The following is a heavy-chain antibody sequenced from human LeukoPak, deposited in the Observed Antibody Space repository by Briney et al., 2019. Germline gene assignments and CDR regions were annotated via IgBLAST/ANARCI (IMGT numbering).Heavy chain of an antibody. CDR3: ARVARAMVRGAVDYYYYYMDV. Sequence: GGSLRLSCAASGFTFSSYAMHWVRQAPGKGLEWVAVIWFGGSNKYYADSVKGRFTISRDNAKNSLYLQMNSLRAEDTAVYYCARVARAMVRGAVDYYYYYMDVWGKGTTVTVSS. J-gene: IGHJ6*03. CDR1: GFTFSSYA. V-gene: IGHV3-33*08. CDR2: IWFGGSNK. D-gene: IGHD3-10*01.